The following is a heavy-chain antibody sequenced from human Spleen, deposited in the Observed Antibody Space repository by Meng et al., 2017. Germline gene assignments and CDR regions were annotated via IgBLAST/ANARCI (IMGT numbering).Heavy chain of an antibody. CDR3: ARDFEVAMVRGAHPGGYFDY. Sequence: GESLKISCAASGFTFDSYAMSWVRQAPGKGLEWVSDISGSGGSTHYADCVKGRFTISRDNSKNTLYLQMNSLRAEDTAVYYCARDFEVAMVRGAHPGGYFDYWGQGTLVTVSS. CDR1: GFTFDSYA. V-gene: IGHV3-23*01. CDR2: ISGSGGST. D-gene: IGHD3-10*01. J-gene: IGHJ4*02.